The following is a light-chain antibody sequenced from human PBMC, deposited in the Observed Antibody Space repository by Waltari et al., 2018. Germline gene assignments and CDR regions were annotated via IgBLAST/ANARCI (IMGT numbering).Light chain of an antibody. CDR3: CSDAGSGTYV. Sequence: QSALTQHASVSGSPGQSITISCTGTSSDIGKYNYVSWYQHLPGKVPKVLISEVTKRASGVSNRFSGSKSGNTASLTISGLQADDEAEYYCCSDAGSGTYVFGTGTKLTVV. V-gene: IGLV2-23*02. J-gene: IGLJ1*01. CDR2: EVT. CDR1: SSDIGKYNY.